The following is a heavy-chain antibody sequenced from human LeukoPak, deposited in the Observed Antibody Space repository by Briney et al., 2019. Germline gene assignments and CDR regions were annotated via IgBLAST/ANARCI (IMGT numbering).Heavy chain of an antibody. CDR3: ARNLAYNAFGI. J-gene: IGHJ3*02. V-gene: IGHV3-7*01. D-gene: IGHD1-1*01. Sequence: GGSLRLSCAASRFTFSSSWMTWVRQPPGKGLEWVATIKEDGSQKDYEDSVKGRFTISRDNVKNSLYLQMDSLRAEDTAVYFCARNLAYNAFGIWGQGTMVTVSS. CDR1: RFTFSSSW. CDR2: IKEDGSQK.